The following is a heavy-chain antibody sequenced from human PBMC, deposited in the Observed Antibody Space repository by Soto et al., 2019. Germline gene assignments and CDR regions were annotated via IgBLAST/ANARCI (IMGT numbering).Heavy chain of an antibody. V-gene: IGHV1-8*01. CDR3: ARELFSSTGTYDY. Sequence: QVQLVQSGSEVKKPGASVKVSCKASGYTFSDYDINWVRHAAVQVLECMGWINSNTGNKGYAQKLQGRVTMTLNSSMRTAYMELNSLRSEDTAVYYCARELFSSTGTYDYWGQGTLVTVSS. J-gene: IGHJ4*02. D-gene: IGHD6-13*01. CDR2: INSNTGNK. CDR1: GYTFSDYD.